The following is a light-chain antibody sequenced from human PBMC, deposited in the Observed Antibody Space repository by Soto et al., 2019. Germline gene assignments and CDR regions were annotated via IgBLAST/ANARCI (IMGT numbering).Light chain of an antibody. CDR2: DAS. Sequence: DIQMTQSPSSLSASVGDRVTITCQASQDISNYLNWYQQKPGKAPKLLIYDASNLETGVPSRFSGSGPGTYFTFTISTLQPEDIATYYCQQYDNLPPHFIFGPGTKVDIK. V-gene: IGKV1-33*01. J-gene: IGKJ3*01. CDR3: QQYDNLPPHFI. CDR1: QDISNY.